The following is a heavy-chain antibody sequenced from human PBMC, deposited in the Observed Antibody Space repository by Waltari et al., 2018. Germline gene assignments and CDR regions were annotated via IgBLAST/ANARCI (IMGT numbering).Heavy chain of an antibody. CDR2: ISGSGGST. J-gene: IGHJ6*02. CDR1: GFTFSSYA. V-gene: IGHV3-23*04. CDR3: AREGPGVYCSGGSCYDYYGMDV. Sequence: EVQLVESGGGLVQPGGSLRLSCAASGFTFSSYAMSWVRQAPGRGLEWVSAISGSGGSTYYADSVKGRFTISRDNAKNTLYLQMSSLRSEDTAVYYCAREGPGVYCSGGSCYDYYGMDVWGQGTTVTVSS. D-gene: IGHD2-15*01.